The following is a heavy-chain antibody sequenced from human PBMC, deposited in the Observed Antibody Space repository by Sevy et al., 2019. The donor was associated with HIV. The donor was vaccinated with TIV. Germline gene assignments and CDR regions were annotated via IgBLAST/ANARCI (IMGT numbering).Heavy chain of an antibody. CDR2: IWYDGTDK. CDR1: GFIFSNYA. V-gene: IGHV3-33*01. J-gene: IGHJ4*01. D-gene: IGHD3-16*01. Sequence: GGSLRLSCATSGFIFSNYAMHWIRQAPGKGLEWVAVIWYDGTDKYYADSVQGRFTISRDNSKNTLYLQMNSLRVEDTAVYYCARYWGRDGHSIDYWGHGTLVTVSS. CDR3: ARYWGRDGHSIDY.